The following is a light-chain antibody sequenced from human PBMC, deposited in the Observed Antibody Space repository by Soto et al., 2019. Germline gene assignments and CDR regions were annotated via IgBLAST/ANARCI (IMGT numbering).Light chain of an antibody. J-gene: IGLJ1*01. V-gene: IGLV2-23*01. CDR1: SSDVGSYNL. Sequence: QSVLTQPASLSGSPGQSITISCTGTSSDVGSYNLVSWYQQHPGKAPKLMIYEGSKRPSGVSNRFSGSKSGNTASLTTSGLQAEDEADYYCCSYAGSRVFGTGTKVTVL. CDR3: CSYAGSRV. CDR2: EGS.